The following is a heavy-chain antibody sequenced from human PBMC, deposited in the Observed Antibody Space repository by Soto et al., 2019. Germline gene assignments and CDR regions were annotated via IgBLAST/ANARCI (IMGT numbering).Heavy chain of an antibody. Sequence: SLRLSCAASGFTFSSYWMHWVRQAPGKGLVWVSRINSDGSSTSYADSVKGRFTISRDNAKNTLYLQMNSLRAEDTAVYYCARVDLKMVRGVIGLYYYYGMDVWGQGTTVTVSS. CDR1: GFTFSSYW. V-gene: IGHV3-74*01. CDR2: INSDGSST. CDR3: ARVDLKMVRGVIGLYYYYGMDV. J-gene: IGHJ6*02. D-gene: IGHD3-10*01.